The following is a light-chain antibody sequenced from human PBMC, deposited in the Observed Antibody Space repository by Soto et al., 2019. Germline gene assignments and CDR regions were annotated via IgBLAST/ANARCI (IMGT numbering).Light chain of an antibody. J-gene: IGLJ1*01. V-gene: IGLV2-8*01. CDR1: SSDVGDYNS. Sequence: SVLTQPPSASGSPGQSVTISCTGTSSDVGDYNSVSWYQQYPGKAPKVIIYEVRKRPSGVPDRFSGSKSGNTASLTVSELQAEDEADYYCSSYAGSNAYVFGTGTKVTVL. CDR3: SSYAGSNAYV. CDR2: EVR.